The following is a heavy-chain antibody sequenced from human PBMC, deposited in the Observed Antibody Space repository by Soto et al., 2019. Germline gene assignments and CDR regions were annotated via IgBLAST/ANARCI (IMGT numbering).Heavy chain of an antibody. V-gene: IGHV1-18*01. CDR3: ARDPAPLRSSSRYYGMDV. J-gene: IGHJ6*02. Sequence: GASVKVSCKASGYTFTSYGISWVRQAPGQGLEWMGWISAYNGNTNYAQKLQGRVTMTTDTSTSTAYMELRSLRSDDTAVYYCARDPAPLRSSSRYYGMDVWGQGTTVTVSS. CDR1: GYTFTSYG. D-gene: IGHD6-6*01. CDR2: ISAYNGNT.